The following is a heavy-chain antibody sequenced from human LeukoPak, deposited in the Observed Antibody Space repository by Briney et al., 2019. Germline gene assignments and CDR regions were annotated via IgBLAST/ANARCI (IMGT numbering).Heavy chain of an antibody. Sequence: PGGSLRLSCAASGFTFSGYWMSWVRQAPGKGLEWVANIDGSVKHYVDSAKGRFTISRDNAKNSLYLQMNYPRAEDTALYYCATSDDSSGSDWGQGTLVTVSS. CDR1: GFTFSGYW. CDR2: IDGSVK. J-gene: IGHJ4*02. D-gene: IGHD3-22*01. CDR3: ATSDDSSGSD. V-gene: IGHV3-7*01.